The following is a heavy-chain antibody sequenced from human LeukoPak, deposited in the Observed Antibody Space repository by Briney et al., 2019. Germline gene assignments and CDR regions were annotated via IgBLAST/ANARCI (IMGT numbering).Heavy chain of an antibody. Sequence: GSLRLSCAASGFPFISYAMHWVRPAPGKGLEWVAVISYDGSNKYYADSVKGRFTISRDNSKNTLSLQMNSLRAEDTAVYYCAREWCSSTSCYGNWFDPWGQGTLVTVSS. D-gene: IGHD2-2*01. CDR3: AREWCSSTSCYGNWFDP. CDR1: GFPFISYA. J-gene: IGHJ5*02. V-gene: IGHV3-30*04. CDR2: ISYDGSNK.